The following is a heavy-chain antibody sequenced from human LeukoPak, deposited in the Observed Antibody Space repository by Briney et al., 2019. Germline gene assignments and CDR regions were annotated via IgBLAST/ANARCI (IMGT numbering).Heavy chain of an antibody. Sequence: SETLSLTCTVSGGSISIYYWSWIRQPAGKGLEWIGRIYTSGSTNYNPSLKSRVTMSVDTSKNQFSLKLCSVTVADTAVYYCARDIVDYGLLGWFDPWGQGTLVTVSS. D-gene: IGHD3-16*01. J-gene: IGHJ5*02. V-gene: IGHV4-4*07. CDR3: ARDIVDYGLLGWFDP. CDR1: GGSISIYY. CDR2: IYTSGST.